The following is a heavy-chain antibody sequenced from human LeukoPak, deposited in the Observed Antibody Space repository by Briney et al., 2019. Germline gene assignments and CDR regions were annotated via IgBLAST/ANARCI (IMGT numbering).Heavy chain of an antibody. CDR3: VRDWEGFNFDI. CDR2: VYNSGTT. V-gene: IGHV4-59*02. D-gene: IGHD1-26*01. J-gene: IGHJ3*02. CDR1: GGSVSSYY. Sequence: SETLSLTCTVSGGSVSSYYWSWVRQPPGEGPEWIAYVYNSGTTNYNPSLKSRVTISVDRSKNQFSLKMNSVTAADTAVYYCVRDWEGFNFDIWGQGTMVTVSS.